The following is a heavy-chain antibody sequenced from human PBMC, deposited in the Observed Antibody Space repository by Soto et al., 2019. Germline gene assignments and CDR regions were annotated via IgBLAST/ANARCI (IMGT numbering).Heavy chain of an antibody. CDR1: GGTFSSYV. CDR3: ARLVTNYDFWSGYYTNYYYYRMDV. V-gene: IGHV1-18*01. J-gene: IGHJ6*02. Sequence: ASVKVSCKASGGTFSSYVISWVLQAPGQGLEWMGWISAYNGNTNYAQKLQGRVTMTTDTSTSTAYMELRSLRSDDTAVYYCARLVTNYDFWSGYYTNYYYYRMDVWGQGTTVTVSS. D-gene: IGHD3-3*01. CDR2: ISAYNGNT.